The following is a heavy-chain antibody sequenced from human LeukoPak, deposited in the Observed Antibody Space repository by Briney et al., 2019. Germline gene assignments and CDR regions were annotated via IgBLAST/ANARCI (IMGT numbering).Heavy chain of an antibody. CDR3: AKDRHCSGGSCYFDF. V-gene: IGHV3-21*01. D-gene: IGHD2-15*01. Sequence: GGSLRLSCAASEFTFSSYSMNWVRQAPGKGLEWVSSISSSSSYISYADSVKGRFTISRDNAKNSLYLQMNSLRAEDTAVYYCAKDRHCSGGSCYFDFWGQGTLVTVSS. CDR2: ISSSSSYI. J-gene: IGHJ4*02. CDR1: EFTFSSYS.